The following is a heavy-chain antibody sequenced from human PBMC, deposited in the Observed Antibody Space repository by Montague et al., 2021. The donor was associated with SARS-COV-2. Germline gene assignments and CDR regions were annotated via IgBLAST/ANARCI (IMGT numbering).Heavy chain of an antibody. V-gene: IGHV4-39*01. J-gene: IGHJ4*02. D-gene: IGHD6-13*01. CDR3: AGLGIAAARRADY. Sequence: SETLSLTCTVSGGSISSSSYYWGWIRQPPGKGLEWIGSIYYSGSTYYNPSLKSRVTISADTSKNQFSLKLSSVTAADTAVYYCAGLGIAAARRADYWGQGTLVTVSS. CDR2: IYYSGST. CDR1: GGSISSSSYY.